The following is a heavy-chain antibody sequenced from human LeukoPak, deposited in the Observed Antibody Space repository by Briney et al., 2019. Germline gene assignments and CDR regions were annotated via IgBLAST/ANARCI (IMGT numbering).Heavy chain of an antibody. D-gene: IGHD5-24*01. CDR1: GITFCSYM. CDR2: IKQEGSKK. Sequence: GRTQRLSCAASGITFCSYMKIWVRQAPGKRLERVANIKQEGSKKYYVDSVKSRYTIYRENAENSLYLQMNSLRAEDTAVYYCARGRTWLQFAHDDYWGQGTLVTVSS. V-gene: IGHV3-7*01. J-gene: IGHJ4*02. CDR3: ARGRTWLQFAHDDY.